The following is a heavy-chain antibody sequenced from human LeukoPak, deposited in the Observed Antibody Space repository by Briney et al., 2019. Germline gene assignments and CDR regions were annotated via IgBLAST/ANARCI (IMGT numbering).Heavy chain of an antibody. D-gene: IGHD2-2*02. CDR1: GGTFSSYA. CDR3: ARSPAVVGYCSSTSCYTELPYFDY. V-gene: IGHV1-69*05. J-gene: IGHJ4*02. CDR2: IIPIFGTA. Sequence: SVKVSCKASGGTFSSYAISWVRQAPGQGLEWMGGIIPIFGTANYAQKFQGRVTITTDESTSTAYMELSSLRSEDTAVYYCARSPAVVGYCSSTSCYTELPYFDYWGQGTLVTVSS.